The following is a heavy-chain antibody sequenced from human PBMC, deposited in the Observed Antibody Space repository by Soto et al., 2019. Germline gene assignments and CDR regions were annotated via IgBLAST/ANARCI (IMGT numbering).Heavy chain of an antibody. CDR2: IDPSDSYT. V-gene: IGHV5-10-1*01. CDR3: ASIRVYDYGDSGWFDP. D-gene: IGHD4-17*01. CDR1: GYSFTSYW. Sequence: PGESLKISCKGSGYSFTSYWISWVRQMPGKGLEWMGRIDPSDSYTNYSPSFQGHVTISADKPISTAYLQWSSLKASDTAMYYCASIRVYDYGDSGWFDPWGQGTLVTVSS. J-gene: IGHJ5*02.